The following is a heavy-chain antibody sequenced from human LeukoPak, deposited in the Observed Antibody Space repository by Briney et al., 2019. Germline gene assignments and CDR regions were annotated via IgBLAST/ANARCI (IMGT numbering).Heavy chain of an antibody. Sequence: ASVKVSCKASGYTFLGYYLHWVRQAPGQGLEWMGRINPNVGDTNYAQKFQGRVTMTRDTSISTAYMELSSLGTDDTAVYYCGRDHADCRGSSCYSWGQGTLVIVSS. CDR1: GYTFLGYY. D-gene: IGHD2-2*01. CDR3: GRDHADCRGSSCYS. J-gene: IGHJ5*02. CDR2: INPNVGDT. V-gene: IGHV1-2*06.